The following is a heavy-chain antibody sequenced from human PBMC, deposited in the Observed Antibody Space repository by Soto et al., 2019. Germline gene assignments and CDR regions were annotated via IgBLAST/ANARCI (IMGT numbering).Heavy chain of an antibody. CDR3: AKIHSGYREDGSSWFDP. CDR1: GFTFSSYA. CDR2: ISGSGGST. V-gene: IGHV3-23*01. J-gene: IGHJ5*02. Sequence: EVQLLESGGGLVQPGGSLRLSCAASGFTFSSYAMSWVRQAPGKGLEWVSAISGSGGSTYYADSVKGRFTISRDNSKNTLYLQMNRLRAEDTAVYYCAKIHSGYREDGSSWFDPWGQGTLVTVSS. D-gene: IGHD6-6*01.